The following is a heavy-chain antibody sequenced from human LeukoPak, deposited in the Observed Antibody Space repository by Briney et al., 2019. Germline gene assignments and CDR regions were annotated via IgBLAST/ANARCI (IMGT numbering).Heavy chain of an antibody. CDR3: ARIDDIPRD. CDR1: GGSFSGYY. CDR2: INHSGST. Sequence: SETLSLTCAVYGGSFSGYYWSWIRQPPGKGLEWIGEINHSGSTTYNPSLKSRVTISVDTSKNQFSLKLSSVTAADTAVYYCARIDDIPRDWGQGTLVTVSS. V-gene: IGHV4-34*01. D-gene: IGHD3-9*01. J-gene: IGHJ4*02.